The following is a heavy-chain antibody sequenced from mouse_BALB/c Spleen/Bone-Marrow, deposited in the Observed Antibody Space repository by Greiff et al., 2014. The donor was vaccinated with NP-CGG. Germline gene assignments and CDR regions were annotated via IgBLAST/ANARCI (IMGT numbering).Heavy chain of an antibody. Sequence: QVQLKESGAELARPGASVKLSCKASGYTFTSYWMQWVKQRPGQGLEWIGAIYPGDGDTRYTQKFKGKATLTADKSSSTAYMQLSSLASEDSAVNYCAGQGDYGYFDYWGQGTTPTVSS. CDR3: AGQGDYGYFDY. V-gene: IGHV1-87*01. D-gene: IGHD1-1*02. J-gene: IGHJ2*01. CDR2: IYPGDGDT. CDR1: GYTFTSYW.